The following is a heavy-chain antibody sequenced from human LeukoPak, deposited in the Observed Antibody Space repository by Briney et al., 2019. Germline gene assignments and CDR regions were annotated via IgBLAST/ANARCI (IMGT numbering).Heavy chain of an antibody. D-gene: IGHD4-23*01. CDR3: AKDVFGASGGLDY. V-gene: IGHV3-23*01. Sequence: PGGSLRLSCAASGFTFSTDAMRWVRHAPGKGLEWVSSIRGSDRNTYYAESVEGRFSISRDNSKNTMYLQMNSLRVEDTAVYDCAKDVFGASGGLDYWGQGTLVTVSS. J-gene: IGHJ4*02. CDR1: GFTFSTDA. CDR2: IRGSDRNT.